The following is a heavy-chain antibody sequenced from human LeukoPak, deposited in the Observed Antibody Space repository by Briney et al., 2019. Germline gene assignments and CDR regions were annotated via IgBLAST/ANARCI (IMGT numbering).Heavy chain of an antibody. J-gene: IGHJ4*02. CDR3: ARGRIAAAGTPTAFWDY. CDR2: INPSGGST. CDR1: GYTFTSYY. V-gene: IGHV1-46*01. Sequence: ASVKVSCKASGYTFTSYYMHWVRQAPGQGLEWMGIINPSGGSTSYAQKFQGRVTMTRDMSTSTVYMELSSLRSEDTAVYYCARGRIAAAGTPTAFWDYWGQGTLVTVSS. D-gene: IGHD6-13*01.